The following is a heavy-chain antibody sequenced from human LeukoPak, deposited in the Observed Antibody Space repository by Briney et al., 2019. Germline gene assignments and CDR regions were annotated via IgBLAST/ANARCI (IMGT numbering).Heavy chain of an antibody. J-gene: IGHJ6*03. CDR3: ANGGGDTTHYNYMDV. CDR2: ISSSGTTI. CDR1: GFTFSDNY. V-gene: IGHV3-11*01. Sequence: PGGSLRLSCAASGFTFSDNYMGSIRQAPGKGLEWVSYISSSGTTIYYADSVKGRFTISRDNAKNSLYLQMNSLRAEDTAVYYCANGGGDTTHYNYMDVWGEGTTVTVSS. D-gene: IGHD1-26*01.